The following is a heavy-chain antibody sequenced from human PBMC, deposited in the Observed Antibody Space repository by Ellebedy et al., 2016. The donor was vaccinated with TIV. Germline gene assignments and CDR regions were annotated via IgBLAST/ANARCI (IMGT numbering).Heavy chain of an antibody. Sequence: GESLKISCAVSGFTFSSYGMSWVRQAPGRGLEWVSTVTSGDITHYADSVKGRFTISRDNGKNSLYLQMNSLRVEDTAIYYCARLPGVATGVGHVDYWGQGTLVTVSS. CDR2: VTSGDIT. D-gene: IGHD2-21*01. CDR1: GFTFSSYG. J-gene: IGHJ4*02. V-gene: IGHV3-23*01. CDR3: ARLPGVATGVGHVDY.